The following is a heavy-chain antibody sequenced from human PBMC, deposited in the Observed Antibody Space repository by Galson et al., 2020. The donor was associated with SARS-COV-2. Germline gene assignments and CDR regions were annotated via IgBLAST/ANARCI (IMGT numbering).Heavy chain of an antibody. CDR1: GASISSGSYY. D-gene: IGHD3-3*01. Sequence: SETLSLTCTVSGASISSGSYYWSWIRQPAGKGLEWIGRIYKSGNTNYNPSLWSQVTISVDTSKNQFSLKLTSVTAADTAVYYCARGNSPCVTIVGVLTGPCGMDVWGQGTPVTVSS. CDR2: IYKSGNT. J-gene: IGHJ6*02. V-gene: IGHV4-61*02. CDR3: ARGNSPCVTIVGVLTGPCGMDV.